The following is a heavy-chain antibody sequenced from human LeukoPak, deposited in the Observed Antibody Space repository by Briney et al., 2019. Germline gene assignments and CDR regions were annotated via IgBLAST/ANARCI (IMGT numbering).Heavy chain of an antibody. D-gene: IGHD1-26*01. CDR2: MNPNSGNT. J-gene: IGHJ6*02. Sequence: ASVKVSCKASGYTFTGYYMHWVRQAPGQGLEWMGWMNPNSGNTGYAQKFQGRVTMTRNTSISTAYMELSSLRSEDTAVYYCAILSGSYYYYYGMDVWGQGTTVTVSS. CDR3: AILSGSYYYYYGMDV. V-gene: IGHV1-8*02. CDR1: GYTFTGYY.